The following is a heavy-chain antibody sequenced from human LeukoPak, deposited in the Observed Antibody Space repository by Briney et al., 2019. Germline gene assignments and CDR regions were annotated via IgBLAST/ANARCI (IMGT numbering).Heavy chain of an antibody. V-gene: IGHV1-46*01. J-gene: IGHJ4*02. CDR3: AKEQGQVPGPLVVAGTYYFDY. CDR2: INPSGRST. CDR1: GYTFTSNH. D-gene: IGHD2-15*01. Sequence: ASVQVSCKASGYTFTSNHIHWVRQAPGQGLEWMGIINPSGRSTNYSHKFQGRVTMTSDTSTSTVYMELSSLRSEDTAVYYCAKEQGQVPGPLVVAGTYYFDYWGQGTLVTVSS.